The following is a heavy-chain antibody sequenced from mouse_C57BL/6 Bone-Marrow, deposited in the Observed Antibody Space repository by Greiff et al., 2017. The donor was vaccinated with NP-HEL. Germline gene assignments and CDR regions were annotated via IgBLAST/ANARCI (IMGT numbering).Heavy chain of an antibody. V-gene: IGHV5-17*01. J-gene: IGHJ1*03. CDR3: ARRSITSVLYWYFDV. CDR1: GFTFSDYG. Sequence: EVMLVESGGGLVKPGGSLKLSCAASGFTFSDYGMHWVRQAPEKGLEWVAYISSGSSTIYYADTVKGRFTISRDNAKNTLFLQMTRRMSEDTAMYYCARRSITSVLYWYFDVWGTGTTVTVSS. CDR2: ISSGSSTI. D-gene: IGHD1-1*01.